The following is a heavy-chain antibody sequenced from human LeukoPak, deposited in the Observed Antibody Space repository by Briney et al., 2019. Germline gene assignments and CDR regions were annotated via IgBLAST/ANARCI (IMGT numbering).Heavy chain of an antibody. CDR2: INHSGST. V-gene: IGHV4-34*01. D-gene: IGHD4-17*01. CDR3: ATPSLDHGDYVLD. J-gene: IGHJ4*02. Sequence: SETLSLTCAVYGGSFSGYYWSWIRQPPGKGLEWIGKINHSGSTNYNPSLKGRVTISVDTSKNQFSLKLSSVTAADTAVYYCATPSLDHGDYVLDWGQGTLVTVSS. CDR1: GGSFSGYY.